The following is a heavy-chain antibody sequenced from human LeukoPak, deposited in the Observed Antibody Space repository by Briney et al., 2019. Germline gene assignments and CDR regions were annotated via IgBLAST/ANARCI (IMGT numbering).Heavy chain of an antibody. CDR1: GYSISSGYY. CDR3: ARANQNVLRFLEWLSAFDI. Sequence: SETLSLTCAVSGYSISSGYYWGWIRQPPGKGLEWIGSIYHSGGTYYNPSLKSRVTISVDTSKNQFSLELSSVTAADTAVYYCARANQNVLRFLEWLSAFDIWGQGTMVTVSS. CDR2: IYHSGGT. J-gene: IGHJ3*02. V-gene: IGHV4-38-2*01. D-gene: IGHD3-3*01.